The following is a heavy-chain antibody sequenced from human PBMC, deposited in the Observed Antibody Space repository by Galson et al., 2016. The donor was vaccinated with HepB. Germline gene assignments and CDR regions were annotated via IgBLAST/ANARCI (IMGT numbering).Heavy chain of an antibody. Sequence: SLRLSCAASGFTFSGYWMTWVRQAPGKGLEWVANIKRDGREKNYVDSVKGRFTISRDNAKNLVYLQMNSLRAEDTAMYYCASAPAATESDYWGQGTLVTVSP. CDR2: IKRDGREK. V-gene: IGHV3-7*01. CDR3: ASAPAATESDY. J-gene: IGHJ4*02. CDR1: GFTFSGYW. D-gene: IGHD6-25*01.